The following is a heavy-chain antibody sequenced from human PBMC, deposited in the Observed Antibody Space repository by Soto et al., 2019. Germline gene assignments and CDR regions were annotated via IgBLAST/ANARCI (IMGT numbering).Heavy chain of an antibody. CDR3: AKRPTYYYDARGYYPIRGSPDAFDI. D-gene: IGHD3-22*01. Sequence: SVKVSCKASGGTFSSYAISWVRQAPGQGLEWMGGIIPIFGTANYAQKFQGRVTITADKSTSTAYMELSSLRSEDTAVYYCAKRPTYYYDARGYYPIRGSPDAFDIWGQGTMVTVSS. V-gene: IGHV1-69*06. CDR2: IIPIFGTA. J-gene: IGHJ3*02. CDR1: GGTFSSYA.